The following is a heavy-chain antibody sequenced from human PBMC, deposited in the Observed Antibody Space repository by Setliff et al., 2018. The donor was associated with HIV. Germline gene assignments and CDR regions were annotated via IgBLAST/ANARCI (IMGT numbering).Heavy chain of an antibody. J-gene: IGHJ3*02. Sequence: PSETLSLTCAFYGASFTDYYWNWIRQPPGKGLEWIGSIYHSGNTYYMPSLQSRVTISVDVSKNQFSLNLNSVTAADTAVYYCARGQGCGGGCHYAFEMWGQGTMVT. D-gene: IGHD2-21*02. CDR2: IYHSGNT. CDR3: ARGQGCGGGCHYAFEM. CDR1: GASFTDYY. V-gene: IGHV4-34*01.